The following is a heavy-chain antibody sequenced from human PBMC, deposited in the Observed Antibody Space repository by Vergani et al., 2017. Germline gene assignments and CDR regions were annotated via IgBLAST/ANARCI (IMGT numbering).Heavy chain of an antibody. CDR1: GFTFSNAW. CDR2: IKSESDGGKT. J-gene: IGHJ6*02. CDR3: TTGGFYGMDV. D-gene: IGHD3-16*01. V-gene: IGHV3-15*01. Sequence: EVQLVESGGGLIKPGGSLRISCAASGFTFSNAWMNWVRQAPGKGLEWVGRIKSESDGGKTDAAAPVKGRLIISRDDSKNTVYLQMNSLKTEDTALYYCTTGGFYGMDVWGQGTTVTVSS.